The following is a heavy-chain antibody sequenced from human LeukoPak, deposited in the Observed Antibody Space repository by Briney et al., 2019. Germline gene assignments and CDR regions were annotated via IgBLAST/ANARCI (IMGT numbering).Heavy chain of an antibody. D-gene: IGHD1-14*01. CDR1: GFTFSSYS. CDR2: ISSSSSTI. J-gene: IGHJ3*02. V-gene: IGHV3-48*04. Sequence: QAGGSLRLSCAASGFTFSSYSMNWVRQAPGKGLEWVSYISSSSSTIYYADSVKGRFTISRDNAKNSLYLQMNSLRAEDTAVYYCAKAGGAFDIWGQGTMVTVSS. CDR3: AKAGGAFDI.